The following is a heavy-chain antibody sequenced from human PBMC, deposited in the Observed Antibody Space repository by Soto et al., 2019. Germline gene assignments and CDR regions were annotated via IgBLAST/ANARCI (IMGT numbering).Heavy chain of an antibody. CDR2: ISWNSGSI. Sequence: GGSLRLSCAASGFTFDDYAMHWVRQAPGKGLEWVSGISWNSGSIGYADSVEGRFTISRDNAKNSLYLQMNSLRAEDTALYYCAKDGSPNYYYYYMDVWGKGTTVTVSS. V-gene: IGHV3-9*01. J-gene: IGHJ6*03. D-gene: IGHD2-15*01. CDR3: AKDGSPNYYYYYMDV. CDR1: GFTFDDYA.